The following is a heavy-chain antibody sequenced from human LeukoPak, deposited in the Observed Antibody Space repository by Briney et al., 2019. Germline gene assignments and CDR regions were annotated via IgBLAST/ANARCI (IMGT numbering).Heavy chain of an antibody. V-gene: IGHV3-49*04. CDR2: IRSKAYGGTT. CDR1: GFTFGDYA. D-gene: IGHD3-3*01. J-gene: IGHJ4*02. CDR3: TRVSSGYYFDY. Sequence: GGSLRLSCTASGFTFGDYAMSWVRQAPGKGLEWVGFIRSKAYGGTTEYAASVKGRFTISRDDSKSIAYLQMNSLKTEDTAVYYCTRVSSGYYFDYWGQGTLVTVSS.